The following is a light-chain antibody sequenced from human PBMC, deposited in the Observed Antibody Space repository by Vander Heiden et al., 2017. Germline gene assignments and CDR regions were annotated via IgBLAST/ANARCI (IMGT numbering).Light chain of an antibody. CDR2: KVS. J-gene: IGKJ2*01. Sequence: DVVMTQSPLSLPVTLGQPASISCSSTQSLVSSDGDTNLQWFQQRPGQSPRRLIYKVSIRDSGVPDRFSDSGSGTDFTLKISRVEAEDVGVYYCRQGKHWAHTFDQGTKLEIQ. CDR3: RQGKHWAHT. V-gene: IGKV2-30*01. CDR1: QSLVSSDGDTN.